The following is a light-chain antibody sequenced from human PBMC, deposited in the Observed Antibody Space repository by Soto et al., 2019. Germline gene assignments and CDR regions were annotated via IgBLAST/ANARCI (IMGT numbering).Light chain of an antibody. CDR3: QQYHTYFPT. CDR1: QSISDW. Sequence: DIQMTQSPSTLSAPVGDTVIITCRASQSISDWLAWYQQKPGKAPKFLIYDASSLKSGVPSRFSGSGSGTEFTLTISSLQPDDSATYFCQQYHTYFPTFGQGTKVDIK. J-gene: IGKJ1*01. V-gene: IGKV1-5*01. CDR2: DAS.